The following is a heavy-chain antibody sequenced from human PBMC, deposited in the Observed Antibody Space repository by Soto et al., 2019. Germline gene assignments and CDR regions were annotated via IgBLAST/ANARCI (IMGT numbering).Heavy chain of an antibody. CDR1: GGSISSYY. V-gene: IGHV4-59*08. CDR2: IYYSGST. J-gene: IGHJ4*02. Sequence: NPSETLSLTCTVSGGSISSYYWSWIRQPPGKVLELIVYIYYSGSTNYNPSLKSRVTISVDTSKNQFSLKLSSVTAADTAVYYCGASYDILTGAFDYWGQGTLVTVSS. D-gene: IGHD3-9*01. CDR3: GASYDILTGAFDY.